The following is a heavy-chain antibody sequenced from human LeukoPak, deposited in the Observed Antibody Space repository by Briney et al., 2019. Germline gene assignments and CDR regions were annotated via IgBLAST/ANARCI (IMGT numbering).Heavy chain of an antibody. CDR1: GFSLRNPRMG. J-gene: IGHJ4*02. Sequence: ESGPTLVNPTETLTLTCTVSGFSLRNPRMGVSWIRQPPGKALEWLAHIFWNDEKSYSTSLKSRLTISKDTSKSQVVLTMTNMDPVDTATYYCARNYREGYNLGYWGQGTLVTVSS. CDR2: IFWNDEK. CDR3: ARNYREGYNLGY. V-gene: IGHV2-26*02. D-gene: IGHD5-24*01.